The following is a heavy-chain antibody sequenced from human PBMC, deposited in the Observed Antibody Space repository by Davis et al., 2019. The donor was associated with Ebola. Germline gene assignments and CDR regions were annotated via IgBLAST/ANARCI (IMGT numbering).Heavy chain of an antibody. CDR2: INPSGGST. Sequence: AASVKVSCKASGYTFTSYYMHWVRQAPGQGLEWMGIINPSGGSTSYAQKFQGRVTMTRDTSTSTVYMELSSLRSEDTAVYYCAREGYDILTGYSYFDYWGQGTLVTVSS. CDR3: AREGYDILTGYSYFDY. J-gene: IGHJ4*02. V-gene: IGHV1-46*01. CDR1: GYTFTSYY. D-gene: IGHD3-9*01.